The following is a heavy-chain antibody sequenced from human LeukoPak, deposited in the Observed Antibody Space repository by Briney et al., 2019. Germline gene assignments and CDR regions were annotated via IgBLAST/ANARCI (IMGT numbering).Heavy chain of an antibody. CDR1: GGTFSSYA. J-gene: IGHJ5*02. Sequence: SVKVSCKASGGTFSSYAISWVRQAPGQGLEWMGGIVPIFGTANYAQKFQGRVTITADESTSTAYMELSSLRSEDTAVYYCARMYSSSSWFDPWGQGTLVTVSS. CDR2: IVPIFGTA. CDR3: ARMYSSSSWFDP. D-gene: IGHD6-13*01. V-gene: IGHV1-69*13.